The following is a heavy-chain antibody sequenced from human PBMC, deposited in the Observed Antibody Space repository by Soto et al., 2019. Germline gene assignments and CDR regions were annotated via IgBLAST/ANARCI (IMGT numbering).Heavy chain of an antibody. CDR2: ISAYNGNR. CDR1: GYTPTNYD. CDR3: ARALYRSGTYYAFDN. J-gene: IGHJ4*02. V-gene: IGHV1-18*01. Sequence: QVPLVQSGAEVKKPGASVTVSCKTSGYTPTNYDIGWVRQAPGQGLEWMGWISAYNGNRNSAQKLQGRLTMTTDTSTKTAYMELRSLRSDDTAVYYCARALYRSGTYYAFDNWGLGTLVTVSS. D-gene: IGHD1-26*01.